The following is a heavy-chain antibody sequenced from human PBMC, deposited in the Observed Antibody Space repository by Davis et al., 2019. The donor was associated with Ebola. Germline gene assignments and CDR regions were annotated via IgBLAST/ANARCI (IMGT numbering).Heavy chain of an antibody. CDR2: ISSSSSYT. J-gene: IGHJ4*02. D-gene: IGHD3-9*01. CDR1: GFTFSSYE. V-gene: IGHV3-21*05. CDR3: ARGPTRYFDWLLSY. Sequence: GGSLRLSCAASGFTFSSYEMNWVRQAPGKGLEWVSYISSSSSYTNYADSVKGRFTISRDNAKNSLYLQMNSLRAEDTAVYYCARGPTRYFDWLLSYWGQGTLVTVSS.